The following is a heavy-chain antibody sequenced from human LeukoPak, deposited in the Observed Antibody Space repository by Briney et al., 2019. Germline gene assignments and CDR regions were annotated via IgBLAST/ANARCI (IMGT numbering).Heavy chain of an antibody. V-gene: IGHV1-18*01. Sequence: GASEKVSCKASGYTFKYYGIMWVRQAPGQGLEWMGWISPYSGDTNYAQKLQGRVTMTTDTSTSTAYMELRSLISDDTAVYYCAREGYGSGSYRDYYFMDVWGKGTTVTISS. CDR1: GYTFKYYG. CDR3: AREGYGSGSYRDYYFMDV. D-gene: IGHD3-10*01. CDR2: ISPYSGDT. J-gene: IGHJ6*03.